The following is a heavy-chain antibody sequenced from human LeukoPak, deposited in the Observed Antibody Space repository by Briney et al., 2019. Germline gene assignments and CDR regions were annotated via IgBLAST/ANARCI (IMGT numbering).Heavy chain of an antibody. D-gene: IGHD3-10*01. Sequence: GASVKVPCKASGYTFTGYYMHWVRQAPGQGLEWMGWINPNSGGTNYAQKFQGRVTTTRDTSISTAYMELSRLRSDDTAVYYCASSIRGVIHYMDVWGKGTTVTVSS. CDR1: GYTFTGYY. CDR3: ASSIRGVIHYMDV. CDR2: INPNSGGT. J-gene: IGHJ6*03. V-gene: IGHV1-2*02.